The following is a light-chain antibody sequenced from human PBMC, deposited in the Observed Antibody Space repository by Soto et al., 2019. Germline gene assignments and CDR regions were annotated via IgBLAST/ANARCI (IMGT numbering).Light chain of an antibody. V-gene: IGKV3-15*01. Sequence: EIVMTQSPATLSVSPGERATLSCRASQSVSSNLAWYQQKPGQAPRLLIYDASTRATGIPARFSGSGSGTEFTLTISSLQSEDFAVYYCRQYNQWPLTFGGGTKVEIK. J-gene: IGKJ4*01. CDR1: QSVSSN. CDR2: DAS. CDR3: RQYNQWPLT.